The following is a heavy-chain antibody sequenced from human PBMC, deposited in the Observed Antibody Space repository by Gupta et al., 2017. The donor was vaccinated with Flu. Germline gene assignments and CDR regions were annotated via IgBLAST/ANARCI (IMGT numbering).Heavy chain of an antibody. Sequence: QVQLVQSGAEVKKPGASVRVSCKASEYIFTTYYIHWVRQAPGQGLEWMGLINPSGGSTSYARKFQGRVTMTRDTSTSTVYMELSSLISEDTAVYYCARGGPHNGDLKTVFVRYFAYWGQGTLVTVSS. J-gene: IGHJ4*02. D-gene: IGHD4-17*01. CDR1: EYIFTTYY. CDR2: INPSGGST. CDR3: ARGGPHNGDLKTVFVRYFAY. V-gene: IGHV1-46*03.